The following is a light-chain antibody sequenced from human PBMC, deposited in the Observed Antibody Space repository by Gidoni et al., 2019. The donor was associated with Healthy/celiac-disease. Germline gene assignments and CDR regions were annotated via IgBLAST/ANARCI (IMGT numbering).Light chain of an antibody. Sequence: EIVLTQSPATLSLSPGERATLSCRASQSVRSYLAWYQQKPGQAPRLLIYDASHRATGIPARFSGSGSVTDFTLTISSLEPEDFAVYYCQQRSSWYTFGQGTKLEIK. CDR2: DAS. CDR1: QSVRSY. CDR3: QQRSSWYT. V-gene: IGKV3-11*01. J-gene: IGKJ2*01.